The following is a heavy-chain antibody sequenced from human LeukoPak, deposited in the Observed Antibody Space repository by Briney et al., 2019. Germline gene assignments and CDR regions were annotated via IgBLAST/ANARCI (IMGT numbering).Heavy chain of an antibody. CDR3: ARAVSPPAHSTWYAFDY. Sequence: GSLRLSCAASGFTVSNNYMSWVRQVPGKGLEWVSVIYSGGSTYYADSVKGRFTISRDNSKNTLYLQMNSLRAEDTAVYYCARAVSPPAHSTWYAFDYWGQGTLVTVSS. CDR2: IYSGGST. V-gene: IGHV3-53*01. D-gene: IGHD6-13*01. J-gene: IGHJ4*02. CDR1: GFTVSNNY.